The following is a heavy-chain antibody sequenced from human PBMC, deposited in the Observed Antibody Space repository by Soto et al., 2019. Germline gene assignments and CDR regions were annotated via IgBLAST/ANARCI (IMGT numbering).Heavy chain of an antibody. CDR2: IYSSGST. J-gene: IGHJ4*01. CDR1: GGFISNYY. Sequence: PSETLSVTCTVSGGFISNYYWNWIRQSPGKGLEWIGYIYSSGSTHYNPSLQNRVTISIDTSKNQVSLKVNSVTAADTAVYYCAIYHRHGYRVYYFDFSGRGT. V-gene: IGHV4-59*01. D-gene: IGHD3-16*02. CDR3: AIYHRHGYRVYYFDF.